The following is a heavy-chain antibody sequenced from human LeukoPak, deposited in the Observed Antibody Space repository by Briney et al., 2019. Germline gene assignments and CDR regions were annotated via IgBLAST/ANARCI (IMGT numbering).Heavy chain of an antibody. J-gene: IGHJ4*02. CDR3: ARGGETSSRWGY. CDR1: GFTVSSNY. CDR2: IYSGGST. Sequence: GGSLSLSCAASGFTVSSNYMSGFRQAPGKGLEWVSVIYSGGSTYYADYVKGRFTISRDNSKNTLYLQMNSLRAEDTAVYYCARGGETSSRWGYWGQGTLVTVSS. D-gene: IGHD6-13*01. V-gene: IGHV3-53*01.